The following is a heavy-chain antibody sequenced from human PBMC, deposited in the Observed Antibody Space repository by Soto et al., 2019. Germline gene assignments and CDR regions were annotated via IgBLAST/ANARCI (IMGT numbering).Heavy chain of an antibody. V-gene: IGHV1-69*02. CDR3: ESLAVAVVAFDS. CDR1: GGTFSSYT. J-gene: IGHJ3*02. CDR2: IIPILGIA. D-gene: IGHD6-19*01. Sequence: QVQLVQSGAEVKKPGSSVKVSCKASGGTFSSYTISWVRQAPGQGLEWMGRIIPILGIAKYAQKFQGRVTITAGKSTSKAYLELSRLRSEDTAVYYCESLAVAVVAFDSWGQGAMGTVSS.